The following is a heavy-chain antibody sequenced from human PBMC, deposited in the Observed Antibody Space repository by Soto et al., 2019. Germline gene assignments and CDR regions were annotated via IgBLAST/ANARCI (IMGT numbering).Heavy chain of an antibody. Sequence: GGSLRLSCAASGFTFRNYAMTWVRQAPGKGLEWLSYIRGRGGRIKYADSAKGRFTISRDNSKNTLYLQMNSLRAEDTAVYYCAKLPGVLPWRSVNFDYWGQGTLVTVSS. V-gene: IGHV3-23*01. D-gene: IGHD2-15*01. CDR1: GFTFRNYA. J-gene: IGHJ4*02. CDR2: IRGRGGRI. CDR3: AKLPGVLPWRSVNFDY.